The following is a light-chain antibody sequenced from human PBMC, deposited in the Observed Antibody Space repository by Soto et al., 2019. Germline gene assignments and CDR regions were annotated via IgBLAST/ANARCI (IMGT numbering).Light chain of an antibody. J-gene: IGKJ4*01. CDR3: QHYDNLPRIT. CDR1: QDISNS. CDR2: DAS. Sequence: DIQMTQSPSSLSASVGDRVTITCQASQDISNSLNWYQQKPGKAPKLLIYDASNLETGVPSRFSGSGSGTDFTFTISSLQPEDIATYYCQHYDNLPRITFGGGTKVEIK. V-gene: IGKV1-33*01.